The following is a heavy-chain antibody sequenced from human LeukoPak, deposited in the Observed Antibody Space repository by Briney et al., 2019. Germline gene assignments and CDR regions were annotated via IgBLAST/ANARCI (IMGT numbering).Heavy chain of an antibody. CDR2: ISSSGSTI. V-gene: IGHV3-11*01. CDR3: ASEGDGYTKILVRVY. CDR1: GFTFSDYY. D-gene: IGHD5-24*01. Sequence: PGGSLRLSCAASGFTFSDYYMSWIRQAPGKGLEWVSYISSSGSTIYYADSVKGRFTISRDNAKNSLYLQMNSLRAEDTAVYYCASEGDGYTKILVRVYWGQGTLVTVSS. J-gene: IGHJ4*02.